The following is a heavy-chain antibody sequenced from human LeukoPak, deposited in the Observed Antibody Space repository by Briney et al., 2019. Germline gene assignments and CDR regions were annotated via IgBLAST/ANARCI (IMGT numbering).Heavy chain of an antibody. Sequence: GGSLRLSCVGSGFSLEDYAMHWVRQVPGKGLEWGSSISWDSGSQAYTDSVKGRFTISRDNDKNSLYLQMNRLRLQDTAFYYCIKDMGFDLLKDAFHVWGQGTLVTVSS. CDR2: ISWDSGSQ. D-gene: IGHD3-9*01. CDR1: GFSLEDYA. V-gene: IGHV3-9*01. J-gene: IGHJ3*01. CDR3: IKDMGFDLLKDAFHV.